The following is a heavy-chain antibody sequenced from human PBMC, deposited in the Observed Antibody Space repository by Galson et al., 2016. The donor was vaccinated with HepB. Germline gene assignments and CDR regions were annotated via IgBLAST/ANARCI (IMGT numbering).Heavy chain of an antibody. CDR3: VRDYGDHTRKSRRPLDYHGMDV. V-gene: IGHV6-1*01. CDR2: AYFRFKWFN. Sequence: CAISGDSVSRDSVAWTWIRQSPSRGLEWLGRAYFRFKWFNDYAISVRGRLTIEADTSKNQVSLHLNSVTPEDTAIYYCVRDYGDHTRKSRRPLDYHGMDVGGQWTTVTGSS. J-gene: IGHJ6*02. D-gene: IGHD4-17*01. CDR1: GDSVSRDSVA.